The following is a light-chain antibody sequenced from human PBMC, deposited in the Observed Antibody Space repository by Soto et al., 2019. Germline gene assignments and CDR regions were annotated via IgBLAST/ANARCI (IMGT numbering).Light chain of an antibody. Sequence: IVLTQYPETLALSAGEGATRCCRASQTVNNNYVAWYQQKPGQAPRLLIFRASNKATGIPDRFSASGSGTDFTLTISDVQPEDFALYYCHQRQSWPPTFGQGTKVDIK. CDR2: RAS. CDR3: HQRQSWPPT. V-gene: IGKV3-11*01. J-gene: IGKJ1*01. CDR1: QTVNNNY.